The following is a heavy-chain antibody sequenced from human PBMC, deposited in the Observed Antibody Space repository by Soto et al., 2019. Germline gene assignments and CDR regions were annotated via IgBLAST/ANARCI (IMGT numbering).Heavy chain of an antibody. Sequence: SETLSLTCTVSGGSISSGGYYWSWIRQHPGKGLEWIGYIYYSGSTYYNPSLKSRVTISVDTSKNQFSLKLSSVTAADTAVYYCARGPYYYDSSGYLMNRWFDPWGQGTLVTVSS. V-gene: IGHV4-31*03. J-gene: IGHJ5*02. D-gene: IGHD3-22*01. CDR1: GGSISSGGYY. CDR3: ARGPYYYDSSGYLMNRWFDP. CDR2: IYYSGST.